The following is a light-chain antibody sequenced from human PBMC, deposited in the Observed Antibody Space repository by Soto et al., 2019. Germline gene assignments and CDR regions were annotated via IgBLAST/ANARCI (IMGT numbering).Light chain of an antibody. CDR1: ESVHRN. V-gene: IGKV3-15*01. CDR2: YAS. J-gene: IGKJ3*01. CDR3: QHYSNWPPT. Sequence: EVVMTQSPATLSVSPGESVTLSCRASESVHRNLAWYQQKPGQGPSLLIYYASTRANGVPDRFTGSGSGTEFTLTISSLQSEDFGVYHCQHYSNWPPTFGPGTKVEIK.